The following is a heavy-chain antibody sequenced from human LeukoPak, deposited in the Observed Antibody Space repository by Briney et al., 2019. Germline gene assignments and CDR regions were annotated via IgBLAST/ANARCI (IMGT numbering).Heavy chain of an antibody. D-gene: IGHD2/OR15-2a*01. V-gene: IGHV4-59*08. CDR3: ARFGHFLHESRFDP. CDR1: GGSISSYY. Sequence: SETLSLTCTVSGGSISSYYWSWIRQPPGKGLEWIGYIYYSGSTNYNPSLKSRVTISVDTSKNQFSLKLSSVTAADTAVYCCARFGHFLHESRFDPWGQGTLVTVSS. J-gene: IGHJ5*02. CDR2: IYYSGST.